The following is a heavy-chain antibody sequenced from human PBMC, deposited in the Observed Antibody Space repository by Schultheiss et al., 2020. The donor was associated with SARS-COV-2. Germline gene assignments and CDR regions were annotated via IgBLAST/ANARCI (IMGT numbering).Heavy chain of an antibody. CDR3: ARGWSGNPIDY. CDR1: GGSVSSGSYY. CDR2: IYYSGST. V-gene: IGHV4-61*01. D-gene: IGHD1-1*01. J-gene: IGHJ4*02. Sequence: SETLSLTCTVSGGSVSSGSYYWSWIRQPPGKGLEWIGYIYYSGSTNYNPSLKSRVTISVDTSKNQFSLKLSSVTAADTAVYFCARGWSGNPIDYWGQETLVTVSS.